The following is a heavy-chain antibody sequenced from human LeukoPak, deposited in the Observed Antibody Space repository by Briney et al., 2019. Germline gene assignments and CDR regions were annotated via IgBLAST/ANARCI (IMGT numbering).Heavy chain of an antibody. V-gene: IGHV5-51*01. CDR1: GYSFTSYW. J-gene: IGHJ6*03. CDR2: IYPGDSDT. CDR3: ARSSYYDFWSGFNYMDV. D-gene: IGHD3-3*01. Sequence: GESLKISCKGSGYSFTSYWIGWVRQMPGKGLEWMGIIYPGDSDTRYSPSFQGQVTISADKSISTAYLQWSSLKASDTAMYYCARSSYYDFWSGFNYMDVWGKGTTVTVSS.